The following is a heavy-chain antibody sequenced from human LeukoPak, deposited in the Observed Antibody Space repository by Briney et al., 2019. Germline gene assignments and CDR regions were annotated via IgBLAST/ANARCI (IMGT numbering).Heavy chain of an antibody. CDR2: ISYDGSNK. CDR3: ARDLGEASYYYDSTPGGWFDP. Sequence: PGGSLRLSCAASGFTFSSYAMYWVRQAPGKGLEWVAVISYDGSNKYYADSVKGRFTISRDNSKNTLYLQMNSLRAEDTAVYYCARDLGEASYYYDSTPGGWFDPWGQGTLVTVSS. D-gene: IGHD3-22*01. CDR1: GFTFSSYA. V-gene: IGHV3-30-3*01. J-gene: IGHJ5*02.